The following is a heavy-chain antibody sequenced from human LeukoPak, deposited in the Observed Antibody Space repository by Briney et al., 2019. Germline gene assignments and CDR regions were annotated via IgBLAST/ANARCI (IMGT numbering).Heavy chain of an antibody. Sequence: GGSLRLSCAASGFTFSSYAMSWVRQAPGKGLGWVANIKKDGAVKNYVDSVKGRFTISRDNAKNSLYLQMNSLRAEDTAVYYCAKDSYSKGDFWGQGVLVTVSS. J-gene: IGHJ4*02. V-gene: IGHV3-7*01. D-gene: IGHD6-13*01. CDR1: GFTFSSYA. CDR3: AKDSYSKGDF. CDR2: IKKDGAVK.